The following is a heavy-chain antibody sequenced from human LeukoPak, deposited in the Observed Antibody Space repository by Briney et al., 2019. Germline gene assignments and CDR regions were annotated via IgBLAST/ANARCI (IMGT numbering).Heavy chain of an antibody. J-gene: IGHJ4*02. D-gene: IGHD3-16*01. CDR2: ISSSSSYI. V-gene: IGHV3-21*01. CDR3: ARVRWGGLYYFDY. Sequence: AGSLRLSCAAYGFFFSSYYLNWVRQPPGKGLEWVSSISSSSSYIYYADTMKGRFTISRDNAKNTLYLQMNSLRAEDTAVYYCARVRWGGLYYFDYWGQGTLVTVSS. CDR1: GFFFSSYY.